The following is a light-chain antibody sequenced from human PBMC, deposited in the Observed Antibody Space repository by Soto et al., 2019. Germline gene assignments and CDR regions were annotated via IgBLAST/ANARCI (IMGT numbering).Light chain of an antibody. CDR1: QSVSSSS. J-gene: IGKJ1*01. Sequence: EIVLTQSPGTLSLSPGERATLSCRASQSVSSSSLAWYQHKPGQAPRLLIYGVSSRATGIPDRFSGSGSGTDFTLTVDRLEPEDFAVYYCHQYGSTPRTFGQGPKVDIK. CDR2: GVS. CDR3: HQYGSTPRT. V-gene: IGKV3-20*01.